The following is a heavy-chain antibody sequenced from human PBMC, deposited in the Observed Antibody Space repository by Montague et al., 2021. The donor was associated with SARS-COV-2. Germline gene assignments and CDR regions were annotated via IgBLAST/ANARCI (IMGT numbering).Heavy chain of an antibody. CDR2: IDERGST. D-gene: IGHD4-23*01. V-gene: IGHV4-4*02. Sequence: SETLSLTCAVSGGSISTSHWWSWVRQPPGKGLEWIGGIDERGSTNYSPSLKSRVTMSIDKSANQFSLKLSSLTAADTAIYFCARDVRTSTWSIRCYGGNYYFDSWGQGTLVAVSS. CDR3: ARDVRTSTWSIRCYGGNYYFDS. CDR1: GGSISTSHW. J-gene: IGHJ4*02.